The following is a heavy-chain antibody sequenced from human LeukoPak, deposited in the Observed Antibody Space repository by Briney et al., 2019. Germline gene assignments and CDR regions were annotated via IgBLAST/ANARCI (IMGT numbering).Heavy chain of an antibody. J-gene: IGHJ4*02. Sequence: GASVTVSCKASGGTFSSYAISWVRQAPGQGLEWMGGIIPIFGTANYAQKFQGRVTITADESTSTAYMELSSLRSEDTAVYYCARDLDGYNSYWGQGTLVTVSS. CDR3: ARDLDGYNSY. D-gene: IGHD5-24*01. CDR1: GGTFSSYA. CDR2: IIPIFGTA. V-gene: IGHV1-69*13.